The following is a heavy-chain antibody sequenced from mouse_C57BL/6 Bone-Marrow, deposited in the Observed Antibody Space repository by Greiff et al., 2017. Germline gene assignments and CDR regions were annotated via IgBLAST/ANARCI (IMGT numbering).Heavy chain of an antibody. D-gene: IGHD1-1*01. CDR2: ISSGSSTI. V-gene: IGHV5-17*01. CDR3: ARGDYYGSSPLYAMDY. Sequence: EVQLQQSGGGLVKPGGSLKLSCAASGFTFSDYGMHWVRQAPEKGLAWVAYISSGSSTIYYADTVKGRFTISRDNAKNTLFLQMTSLRSEDTAMYYCARGDYYGSSPLYAMDYWGQGTSVTVAS. CDR1: GFTFSDYG. J-gene: IGHJ4*01.